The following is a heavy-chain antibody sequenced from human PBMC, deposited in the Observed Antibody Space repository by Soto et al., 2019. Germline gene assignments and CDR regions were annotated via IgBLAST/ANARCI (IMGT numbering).Heavy chain of an antibody. D-gene: IGHD3-10*01. V-gene: IGHV5-10-1*01. CDR1: GYSFTSYW. J-gene: IGHJ4*02. CDR2: IDPSDSYT. CDR3: ARSAMVRGVINHFDY. Sequence: GESLKISCKGSGYSFTSYWISWVRQMPGKGLEWMGRIDPSDSYTNYSPSFQGHVTISADKSISTAYLQWSSLKASDTAMYYCARSAMVRGVINHFDYCGEGTLVTVSS.